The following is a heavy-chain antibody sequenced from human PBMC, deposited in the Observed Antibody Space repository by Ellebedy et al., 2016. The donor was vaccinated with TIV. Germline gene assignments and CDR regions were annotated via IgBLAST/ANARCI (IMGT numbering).Heavy chain of an antibody. D-gene: IGHD4-17*01. CDR1: GFNFSTYS. Sequence: GESLKISCVASGFNFSTYSMNWVRQAPGKGLEWVSYICSSSSTIYYAESLKGRFTVSRDNAKNSLYLQMDSLRADDTDVYYCARAGDYNLLSPAGGYWGQGTLVTVSS. V-gene: IGHV3-48*01. J-gene: IGHJ4*02. CDR2: ICSSSSTI. CDR3: ARAGDYNLLSPAGGY.